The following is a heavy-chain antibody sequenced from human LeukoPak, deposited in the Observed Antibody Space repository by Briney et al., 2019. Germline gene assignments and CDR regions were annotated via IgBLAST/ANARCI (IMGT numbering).Heavy chain of an antibody. CDR3: ARNPGVGSSWYRLHY. Sequence: GGSLRLSCAASGFTFSSYWMHWVRQAPGKGLVWVSRINSDGSSTSYADSVKGRFTISRDNSKSTLYLQMNGLRVEDTAVYYCARNPGVGSSWYRLHYWGQGTLVTVSS. CDR1: GFTFSSYW. D-gene: IGHD6-13*01. CDR2: INSDGSST. V-gene: IGHV3-74*01. J-gene: IGHJ4*02.